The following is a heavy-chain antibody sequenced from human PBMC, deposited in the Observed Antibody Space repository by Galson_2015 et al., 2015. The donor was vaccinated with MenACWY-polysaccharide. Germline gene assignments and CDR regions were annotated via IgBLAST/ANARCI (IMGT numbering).Heavy chain of an antibody. D-gene: IGHD5-18*01. CDR1: GGSIRRTSHC. V-gene: IGHV4-39*07. CDR3: VRAGRTDRGVVGYGWGLDY. J-gene: IGHJ4*02. CDR2: VDYSGNS. Sequence: SETLSLTCTVSGGSIRRTSHCWGWIRQPPGKGLEWTGTVDYSGNSYYNASLKSRITISIGTSRTQFSLKLTSVTAADTAVYYCVRAGRTDRGVVGYGWGLDYWGQGILVTVSS.